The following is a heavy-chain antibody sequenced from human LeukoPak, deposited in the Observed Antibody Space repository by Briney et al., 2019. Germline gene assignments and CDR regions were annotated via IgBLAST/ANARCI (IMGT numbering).Heavy chain of an antibody. V-gene: IGHV3-11*04. D-gene: IGHD2-15*01. Sequence: GGSLRLSCAASGFTFSDYYMSWIRQAPGKGLEWVSHISDSGNSIYYADSVKGRFTISRDNAKNSLYLQMNSLRAEDTAVYYCAKTAASMDVWGKGITVTVSS. CDR2: ISDSGNSI. CDR3: AKTAASMDV. J-gene: IGHJ6*03. CDR1: GFTFSDYY.